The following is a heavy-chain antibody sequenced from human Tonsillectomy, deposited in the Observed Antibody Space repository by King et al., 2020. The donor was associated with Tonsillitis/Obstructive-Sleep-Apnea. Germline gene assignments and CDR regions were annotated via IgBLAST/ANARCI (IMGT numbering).Heavy chain of an antibody. CDR2: LSYDGTDK. CDR3: ARTGSWYAYYHSYMDV. CDR1: GFPFSTYA. D-gene: IGHD6-13*01. V-gene: IGHV3-30*01. Sequence: VQLVESGGGVVQPGRSLRLSCAASGFPFSTYAMHWVRQAPGKGLEWVAILSYDGTDKYYADSVKGRFTISRDNSKNTLYLQMNSLTAEDTAVYYCARTGSWYAYYHSYMDVWGKGTTVTVSS. J-gene: IGHJ6*03.